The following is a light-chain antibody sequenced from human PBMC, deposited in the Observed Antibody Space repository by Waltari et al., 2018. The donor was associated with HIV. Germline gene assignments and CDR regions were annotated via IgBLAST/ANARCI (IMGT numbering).Light chain of an antibody. V-gene: IGLV3-25*03. CDR1: ALPSQY. Sequence: SYELTQPPSVSVSPGQTARITCSGDALPSQYASWYQQKPGQAPVLVIDKDRERPSGIPARFSGSKAGTTVTLTISGVQADDEADYYCQSPDKDDSSHVVFGGGTKLTAL. CDR2: KDR. CDR3: QSPDKDDSSHVV. J-gene: IGLJ2*01.